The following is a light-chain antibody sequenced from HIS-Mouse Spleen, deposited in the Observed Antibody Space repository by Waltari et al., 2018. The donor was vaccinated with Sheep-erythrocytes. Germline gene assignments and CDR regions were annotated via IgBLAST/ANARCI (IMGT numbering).Light chain of an antibody. V-gene: IGLV2-11*01. CDR3: CSYAGSYNHV. Sequence: QSALTQPRPVSGSPGQSVTISCTGTSSYVCGYNYVSWYQQHPGKAPKLMLYDVSKRPSGVPDRFSGSKSGNTASLTISGLQAEDEADYYCCSYAGSYNHVFATGTKVTVL. CDR1: SSYVCGYNY. J-gene: IGLJ1*01. CDR2: DVS.